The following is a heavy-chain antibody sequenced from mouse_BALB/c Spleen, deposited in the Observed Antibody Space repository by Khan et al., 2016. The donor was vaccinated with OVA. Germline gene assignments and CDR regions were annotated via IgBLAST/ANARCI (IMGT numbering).Heavy chain of an antibody. CDR3: TRSTFAD. V-gene: IGHV1-15*01. CDR2: IDPKTGVT. Sequence: QVQLKESGAELVRPGASVTLSCKASGYTFPDYELHWVKQTPVHGLEWIGVIDPKTGVTAYNQKFKGKATLTADKSSSTAYMELRSLTYEDSAIYYCTRSTFADWGRATLTTVSA. J-gene: IGHJ3*01. CDR1: GYTFPDYE.